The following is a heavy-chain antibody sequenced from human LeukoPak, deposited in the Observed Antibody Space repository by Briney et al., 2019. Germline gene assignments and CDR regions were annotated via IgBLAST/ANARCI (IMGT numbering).Heavy chain of an antibody. J-gene: IGHJ4*02. Sequence: SETLSLTCSVSGGVSGGSISSSSYYWGWIRQPPGKGLEWIGSIYYSGSTFYNPSLKSRVTISVDTSKNQFSLKLTSVTAADTAVYYCARLLPLETALVITGGECFDYWGQGTLVTVSS. V-gene: IGHV4-39*01. CDR1: GGSISSSSYY. CDR3: ARLLPLETALVITGGECFDY. D-gene: IGHD3-16*02. CDR2: IYYSGST.